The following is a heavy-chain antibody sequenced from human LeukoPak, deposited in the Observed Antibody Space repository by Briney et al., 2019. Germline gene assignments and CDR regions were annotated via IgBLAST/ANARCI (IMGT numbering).Heavy chain of an antibody. CDR3: VRDGYSGGAFDI. Sequence: SVKVSCKASGYTFTGHYMHWVRQAPGQGLEWMGWIYPKTGGTIYAQKFQTRVTMTRDTSITTAFMELNILKSDDTAVYYCVRDGYSGGAFDIWGQGTMVTVSS. CDR1: GYTFTGHY. V-gene: IGHV1-2*02. D-gene: IGHD5-12*01. CDR2: IYPKTGGT. J-gene: IGHJ3*02.